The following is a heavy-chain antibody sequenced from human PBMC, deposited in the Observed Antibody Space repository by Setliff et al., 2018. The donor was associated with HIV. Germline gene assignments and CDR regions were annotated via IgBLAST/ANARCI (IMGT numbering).Heavy chain of an antibody. Sequence: SETLSLTCGVSGYSISSGYYWGWIRQPPGKGLEWIGSIYHNGITYYNPSLKSRVSISQDTSKNQFFLTLTSVSAADTAVYYCVRQGAGYYYDSSEYYTGNGFDMWGQGTMVTVSS. CDR3: VRQGAGYYYDSSEYYTGNGFDM. J-gene: IGHJ3*02. D-gene: IGHD3-22*01. V-gene: IGHV4-38-2*01. CDR2: IYHNGIT. CDR1: GYSISSGYY.